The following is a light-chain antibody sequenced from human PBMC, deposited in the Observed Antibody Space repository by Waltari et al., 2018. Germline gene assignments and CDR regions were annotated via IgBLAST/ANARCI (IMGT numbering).Light chain of an antibody. V-gene: IGLV2-23*03. CDR3: CSYAGSSTFEV. J-gene: IGLJ3*02. CDR2: EGS. CDR1: SRAVGRYTL. Sequence: QSALTQPASVSGSPGQSITISCTGTSRAVGRYTLVSWYQQHPGKAPKLMIYEGSKRPSGVSNRFSGSKSGNTASLTIAGLQAEDEADYYCCSYAGSSTFEVFGGGTKLTVL.